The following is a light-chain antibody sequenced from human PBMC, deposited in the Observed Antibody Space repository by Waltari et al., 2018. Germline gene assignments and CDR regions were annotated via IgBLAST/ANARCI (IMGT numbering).Light chain of an antibody. J-gene: IGKJ1*01. CDR2: AAS. V-gene: IGKV1-8*01. Sequence: AIRMTQSPSSPSASTGDRVTITCRASQGVSIYLAWYQQKPGKAPNLLIYAASTLQSGVPSRFSGSGSGTDFSLIISCLQSEDFATYYCQQYYSYPWTFGQGTKVEI. CDR1: QGVSIY. CDR3: QQYYSYPWT.